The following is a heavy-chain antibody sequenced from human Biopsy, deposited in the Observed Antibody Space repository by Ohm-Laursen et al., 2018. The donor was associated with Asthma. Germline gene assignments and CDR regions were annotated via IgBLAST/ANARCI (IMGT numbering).Heavy chain of an antibody. CDR3: VRAQDYYDSRGYYRSFDY. CDR1: YGSITSGGYY. CDR2: IYYSGST. D-gene: IGHD3-22*01. V-gene: IGHV4-31*03. Sequence: TLSLTCTVSYGSITSGGYYWTWIRQHPGKGLEWIGFIYYSGSTYYNPSLKSRVSISIDTSKNQFSLKLSSVTAADTAVYYCVRAQDYYDSRGYYRSFDYWGQGTLVTVSS. J-gene: IGHJ4*02.